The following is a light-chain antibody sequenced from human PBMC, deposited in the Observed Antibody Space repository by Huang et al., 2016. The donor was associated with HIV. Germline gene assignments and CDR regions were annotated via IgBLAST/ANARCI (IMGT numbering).Light chain of an antibody. J-gene: IGKJ3*01. CDR3: QQRSNWPPFT. CDR1: QDINTY. CDR2: DSS. V-gene: IGKV3-11*01. Sequence: EILLTQSPATLSLSPGERATLSCRASQDINTYLVWYQQKPGRAPRLLTYDSSTRATDIPARFSGSGSGTDFTLTISNLQPEDCAIYFCQQRSNWPPFTFGPGTKLDIK.